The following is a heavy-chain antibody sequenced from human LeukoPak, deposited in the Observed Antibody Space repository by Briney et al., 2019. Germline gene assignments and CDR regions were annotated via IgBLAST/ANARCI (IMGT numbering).Heavy chain of an antibody. CDR1: GYSISNVYY. Sequence: SQTLSLTCTVSGYSISNVYYWGWIRQPPGKGLEWIGSIYHSGNTYYNPSLKSRVTISVDTSKNQFSLKLSSVTAADTAVYYCARLSTYHYDSSGYLDAFDIWGQGTMVTVSS. J-gene: IGHJ3*02. V-gene: IGHV4-38-2*02. D-gene: IGHD3-22*01. CDR3: ARLSTYHYDSSGYLDAFDI. CDR2: IYHSGNT.